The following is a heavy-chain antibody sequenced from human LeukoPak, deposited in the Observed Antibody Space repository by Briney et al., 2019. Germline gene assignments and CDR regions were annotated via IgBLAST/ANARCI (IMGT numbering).Heavy chain of an antibody. J-gene: IGHJ4*02. V-gene: IGHV4-34*01. CDR1: GGSFSGYY. CDR2: INHSGST. CDR3: ARSEGIAARFRY. Sequence: SETLSITCAVYGGSFSGYYWSWIRQPPGKGLEWIGEINHSGSTNYNPSLKSRVTISVDTSKNRFSLKLSSVTAADTAVYYCARSEGIAARFRYWGQGTLVTVSS. D-gene: IGHD6-6*01.